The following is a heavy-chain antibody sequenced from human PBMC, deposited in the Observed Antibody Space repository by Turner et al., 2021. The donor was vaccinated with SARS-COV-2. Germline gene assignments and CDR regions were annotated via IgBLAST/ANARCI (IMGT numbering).Heavy chain of an antibody. CDR2: FDPEYGKT. Sequence: QVQLVQSGAEVKKPGASVKVSCKVSGYTLTELSMHWVRTAPGKGLEWMGGFDPEYGKTIYAQNLQGRVTMTEDTSTDTAYMELRSLRSEDTAVYYCATHYDIVNPYYAPRGYSGMDVWGQGTAVTVSS. J-gene: IGHJ6*02. CDR1: GYTLTELS. V-gene: IGHV1-24*01. D-gene: IGHD3-9*01. CDR3: ATHYDIVNPYYAPRGYSGMDV.